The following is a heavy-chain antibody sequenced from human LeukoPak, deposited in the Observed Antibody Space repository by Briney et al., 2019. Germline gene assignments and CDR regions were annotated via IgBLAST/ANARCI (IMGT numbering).Heavy chain of an antibody. CDR3: ARERGYYDSSGYYYYFDY. CDR2: IYSGGST. CDR1: GFTVSSNY. J-gene: IGHJ4*02. Sequence: GGSLRLSCAASGFTVSSNYMSWVRQAPGKGLEWVSVIYSGGSTYYADSVKGRFTISRDNSKNTLYLQMSSLRAEDTAVYYCARERGYYDSSGYYYYFDYWGQGTLVTVSS. V-gene: IGHV3-53*01. D-gene: IGHD3-22*01.